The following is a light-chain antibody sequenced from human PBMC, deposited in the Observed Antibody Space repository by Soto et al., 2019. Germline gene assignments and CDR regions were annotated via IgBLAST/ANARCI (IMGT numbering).Light chain of an antibody. CDR2: RDS. J-gene: IGLJ1*01. CDR3: QVWDSSIDYV. Sequence: SYELTQPLSVSVALGQTARITCGGNNIGSKNVHWYQQKPGQAPVLVIYRDSNRPSGIPERFSGSNSGNTATLTISRAQAGEEADYYCQVWDSSIDYVFGTGTKLTVL. CDR1: NIGSKN. V-gene: IGLV3-9*01.